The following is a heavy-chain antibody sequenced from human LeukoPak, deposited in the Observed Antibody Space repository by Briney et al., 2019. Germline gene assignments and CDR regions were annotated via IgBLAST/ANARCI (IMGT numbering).Heavy chain of an antibody. Sequence: PSETLSLTCAVYGGSFSGYYWSWIRQPPGKGLEWIGEINHSGSTNYNPSLKSRVTISVDTSKNQFSLKFSSVTAADTAVYYCARPKTYYDILTGYSPRDWYFDLWGRGTLVTVSS. J-gene: IGHJ2*01. V-gene: IGHV4-34*01. CDR2: INHSGST. D-gene: IGHD3-9*01. CDR1: GGSFSGYY. CDR3: ARPKTYYDILTGYSPRDWYFDL.